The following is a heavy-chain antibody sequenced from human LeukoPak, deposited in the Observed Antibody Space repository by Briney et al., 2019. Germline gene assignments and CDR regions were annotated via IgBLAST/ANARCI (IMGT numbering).Heavy chain of an antibody. Sequence: PSETLSLTCTVSGGSISSSSYYWGWIRQPPGTGLEWIGSIYYSGSTYYNPSLKSRVTISVDTSKNQFSLKLSSVTAADTAVYYCARTGGYYYDSSGYYVLLWGQGTLVTVSS. CDR1: GGSISSSSYY. V-gene: IGHV4-39*01. CDR3: ARTGGYYYDSSGYYVLL. D-gene: IGHD3-22*01. J-gene: IGHJ4*02. CDR2: IYYSGST.